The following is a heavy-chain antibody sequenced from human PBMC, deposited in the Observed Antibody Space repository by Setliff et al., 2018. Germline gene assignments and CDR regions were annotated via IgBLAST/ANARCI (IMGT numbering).Heavy chain of an antibody. CDR3: ARDTHINYNNPQVGWFDP. J-gene: IGHJ5*02. D-gene: IGHD4-4*01. V-gene: IGHV1-18*01. Sequence: ASVKVSCKASGYTFDTYGISWVRQAPGQGLEWVGWISPYNGDKSSAQKFQGRVTLTTDTSTSTVYMELRSLRSEDTAIYYCARDTHINYNNPQVGWFDPWGQGTQVTVSS. CDR2: ISPYNGDK. CDR1: GYTFDTYG.